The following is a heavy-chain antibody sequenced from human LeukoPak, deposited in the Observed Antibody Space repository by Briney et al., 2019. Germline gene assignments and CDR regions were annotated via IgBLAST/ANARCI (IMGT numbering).Heavy chain of an antibody. D-gene: IGHD2-21*01. CDR3: ARRIAYCGGDCYLAFDF. CDR1: GYSFTSYW. J-gene: IGHJ4*02. V-gene: IGHV5-51*01. Sequence: GESLEISCKASGYSFTSYWIGWVRQMPGKGLEWMGVIYPGDSDTRSSPSFQGHVTISADKSISTAYLQWSSLRASDTAMYYCARRIAYCGGDCYLAFDFWGQGTLITVSS. CDR2: IYPGDSDT.